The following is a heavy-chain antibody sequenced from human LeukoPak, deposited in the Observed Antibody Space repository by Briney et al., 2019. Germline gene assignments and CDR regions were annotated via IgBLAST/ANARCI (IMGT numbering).Heavy chain of an antibody. Sequence: SETLSLTCNVSGGSISNTNYYWAWIRQSPGRGLEWIGSIYYTGTTFDNPSLKSRVTLSVDMSKNQFSLRLTSVTAADTAFYYCAREEYSSDWYGHDSWGQGTLVTVSS. V-gene: IGHV4-39*07. CDR3: AREEYSSDWYGHDS. J-gene: IGHJ4*02. CDR2: IYYTGTT. D-gene: IGHD6-13*01. CDR1: GGSISNTNYY.